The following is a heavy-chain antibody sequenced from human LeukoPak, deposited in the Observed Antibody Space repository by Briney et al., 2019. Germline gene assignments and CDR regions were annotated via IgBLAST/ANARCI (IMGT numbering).Heavy chain of an antibody. D-gene: IGHD6-19*01. CDR3: ARLDSSGWYGPYYYYYMDV. CDR2: IKQDGSEK. Sequence: PGGSLRLSCAASGFTFSSYWMSWVRQAPGKGLEWVANIKQDGSEKYYVDSVKGRFTISRDNAKNSLYLQMNSLRAEDTAVYYCARLDSSGWYGPYYYYYMDVWGKGTTVTVSS. J-gene: IGHJ6*03. CDR1: GFTFSSYW. V-gene: IGHV3-7*01.